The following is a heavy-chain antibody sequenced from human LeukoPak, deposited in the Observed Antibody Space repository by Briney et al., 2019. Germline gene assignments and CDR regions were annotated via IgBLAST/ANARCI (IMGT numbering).Heavy chain of an antibody. CDR2: IYCSGST. Sequence: PSETLSLTCTVSGGSISSYYWSWIRQPPGKGLEWIGYIYCSGSTNYNPSLKSRVTISVDTSKNQFSLKLSSVTAADTAVYYCARLERFYYDSTYAFDIWGQGTMVTVSS. D-gene: IGHD3-22*01. CDR1: GGSISSYY. V-gene: IGHV4-59*08. J-gene: IGHJ3*02. CDR3: ARLERFYYDSTYAFDI.